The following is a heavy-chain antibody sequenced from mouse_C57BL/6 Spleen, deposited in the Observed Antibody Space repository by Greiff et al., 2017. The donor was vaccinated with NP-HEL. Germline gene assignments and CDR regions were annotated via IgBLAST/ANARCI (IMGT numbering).Heavy chain of an antibody. CDR2: ISGGGGNT. CDR3: ARQEYSNYVRYYFDY. D-gene: IGHD2-5*01. V-gene: IGHV5-9*01. Sequence: EVHLVESGGGLVKPGGSLKLSCAASGFTFSSYTMSWVRQTPEKRLEWVATISGGGGNTYYPDSVKGRFTISRDNAKNTLYLQMSSLRSEDTALYYCARQEYSNYVRYYFDYWGQGTTLTVSS. J-gene: IGHJ2*01. CDR1: GFTFSSYT.